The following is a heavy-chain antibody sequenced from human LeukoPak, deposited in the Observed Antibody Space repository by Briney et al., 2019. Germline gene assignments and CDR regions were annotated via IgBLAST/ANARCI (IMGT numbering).Heavy chain of an antibody. CDR3: ARGVGYSSSWYRYYYYYMDV. CDR2: ISAYNGNT. J-gene: IGHJ6*03. CDR1: GYTFTSYG. V-gene: IGHV1-18*01. Sequence: ASVKVSCKASGYTFTSYGISWVRQSPGQGLEWMGWISAYNGNTNYAQKLQGRVTMTTDTSTSTAYMELRSLRSDDTAVYYCARGVGYSSSWYRYYYYYMDVWGKGTTVTVSS. D-gene: IGHD6-13*01.